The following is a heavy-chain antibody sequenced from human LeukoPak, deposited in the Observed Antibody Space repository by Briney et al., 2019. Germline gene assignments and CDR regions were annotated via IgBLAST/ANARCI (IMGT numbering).Heavy chain of an antibody. CDR1: GFTFSSYA. V-gene: IGHV3-23*01. D-gene: IGHD6-13*01. CDR2: ISGSGGST. CDR3: AKDLLYSRYNWFDP. Sequence: GGSLRLSCAASGFTFSSYAMSWVRQAPGKGLEWVSAISGSGGSTYYADSVEGRFTISRDNSKNTLYLQMNSLRAEDTAVYYCAKDLLYSRYNWFDPWGQGTLVTVSS. J-gene: IGHJ5*02.